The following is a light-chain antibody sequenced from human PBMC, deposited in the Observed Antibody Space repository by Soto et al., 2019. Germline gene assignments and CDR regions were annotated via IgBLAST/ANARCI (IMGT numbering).Light chain of an antibody. CDR1: SSDVGGYNY. V-gene: IGLV2-14*03. CDR3: YSYTSSSTYV. J-gene: IGLJ1*01. Sequence: QSVLAQPASMSGPRGQSITISCTGTSSDVGGYNYVSWYQQHPAKAPKVMIYDVSNRPSGVSNRFSGSKSGNTAPLTISGLQAEDEADYYCYSYTSSSTYVFGTGTKVTVL. CDR2: DVS.